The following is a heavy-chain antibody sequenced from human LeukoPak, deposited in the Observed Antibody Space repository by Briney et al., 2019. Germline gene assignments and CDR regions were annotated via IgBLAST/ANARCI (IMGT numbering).Heavy chain of an antibody. CDR1: GGTFSSYA. D-gene: IGHD2-8*01. CDR3: ARATGYCTNGVCPGVY. J-gene: IGHJ4*02. CDR2: IIPIFGTA. V-gene: IGHV1-69*13. Sequence: ASVKVSCKASGGTFSSYAISWVRQAPGQGLEWMGGIIPIFGTANYAQKFQGRVTITADESTSTAYMELSSLRSEDTAVYYCARATGYCTNGVCPGVYWGQGTLVTLSS.